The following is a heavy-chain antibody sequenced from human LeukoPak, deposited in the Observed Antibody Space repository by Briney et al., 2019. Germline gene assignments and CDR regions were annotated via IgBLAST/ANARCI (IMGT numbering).Heavy chain of an antibody. J-gene: IGHJ4*02. Sequence: ASVKVSCKASGYTFPNYGISWVRQAPGQGLEWMGWISAYNGDTNYAEKIQGRVTMTTDTSTSTAYMELRSLRSDDTAMYYCARGKDGFGYYFDYWGPGTRVTVS. V-gene: IGHV1-18*01. CDR1: GYTFPNYG. D-gene: IGHD5-24*01. CDR3: ARGKDGFGYYFDY. CDR2: ISAYNGDT.